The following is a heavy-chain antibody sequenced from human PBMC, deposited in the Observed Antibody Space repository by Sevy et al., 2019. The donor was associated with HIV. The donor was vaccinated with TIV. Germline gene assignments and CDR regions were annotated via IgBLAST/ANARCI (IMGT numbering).Heavy chain of an antibody. Sequence: SETLSLTCTVSGGSISSSSYYWGWIRQPPGKGLEWIGSIYYSGSTYYNPSLKSRVTISVDTSKNQFSLKLSSVTAADTAVYYCARHGGAGLEMATTHPFDYCGQGTLVTVSS. CDR1: GGSISSSSYY. J-gene: IGHJ4*02. D-gene: IGHD5-12*01. V-gene: IGHV4-39*01. CDR2: IYYSGST. CDR3: ARHGGAGLEMATTHPFDY.